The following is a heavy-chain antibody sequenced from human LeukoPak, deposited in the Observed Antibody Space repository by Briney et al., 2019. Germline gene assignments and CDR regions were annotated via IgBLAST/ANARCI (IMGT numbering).Heavy chain of an antibody. CDR1: GFTFSSYS. D-gene: IGHD3-22*01. CDR2: ISSSSSYI. J-gene: IGHJ4*02. V-gene: IGHV3-21*01. Sequence: PGGSLRLSCAASGFTFSSYSMNWVRQAPGKGLEWVSSISSSSSYIYYADSVKGRFTISRDNAKNSLYLQMNRLRAEDTAVYYCARDLRYYDSSGHLADYWGQGTLVTVSS. CDR3: ARDLRYYDSSGHLADY.